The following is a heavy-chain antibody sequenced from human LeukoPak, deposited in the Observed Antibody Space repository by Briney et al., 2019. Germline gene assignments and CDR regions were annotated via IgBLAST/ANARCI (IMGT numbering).Heavy chain of an antibody. J-gene: IGHJ4*02. D-gene: IGHD3-10*01. Sequence: GGSLRLSCAASGFTFSSYGMSWVRQAPGKGLEWVSAISGSGGSTYYADSVKGRFTISRDNSENTLYLQMNSLRAEDTAVYYCARDLGNYYGSGSYGYWGQGTLVTVSS. CDR3: ARDLGNYYGSGSYGY. CDR1: GFTFSSYG. CDR2: ISGSGGST. V-gene: IGHV3-23*01.